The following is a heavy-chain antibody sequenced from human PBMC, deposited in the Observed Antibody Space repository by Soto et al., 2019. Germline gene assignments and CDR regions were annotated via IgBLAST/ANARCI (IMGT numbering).Heavy chain of an antibody. V-gene: IGHV3-7*04. CDR1: GFTFSIYW. D-gene: IGHD2-2*01. Sequence: GGSLRLSCAASGFTFSIYWMSWVRQAPGKGLEWVANIKQDGSEKYYVDSVKGRFTISRDNAKNSLYLQMNSLRAEDTAVYYCARDSSTSCFDYWGQGTLVTVSS. CDR2: IKQDGSEK. CDR3: ARDSSTSCFDY. J-gene: IGHJ4*02.